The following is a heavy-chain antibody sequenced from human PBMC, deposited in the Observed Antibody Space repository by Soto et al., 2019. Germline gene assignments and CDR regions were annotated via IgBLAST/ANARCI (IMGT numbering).Heavy chain of an antibody. D-gene: IGHD4-17*01. CDR2: ISAYNGNT. CDR1: GYTFTCYG. V-gene: IGHV1-18*01. CDR3: ARDLDYGDYQKTVFDY. J-gene: IGHJ4*02. Sequence: SVKVACKASGYTFTCYGSSWVRQAPGQGLEWMGWISAYNGNTNYAQKLKGRVTMTTDTSTSTAYMELRSLRSDDTAVYYCARDLDYGDYQKTVFDYWAQGTLVTVSS.